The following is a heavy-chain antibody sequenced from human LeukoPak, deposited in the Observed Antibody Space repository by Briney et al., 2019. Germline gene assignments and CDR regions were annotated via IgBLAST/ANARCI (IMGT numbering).Heavy chain of an antibody. CDR2: IYTSGST. Sequence: SETLSLTCTVSGGSFSNYYWSWIRQPAGKGLEWIGRIYTSGSTNYNPSVKSRVTMSVDTSNNQFSLKLTYVTAADTAVYYCARQPPQYYGMDVWGKGTTVTVSS. CDR1: GGSFSNYY. J-gene: IGHJ6*04. CDR3: ARQPPQYYGMDV. D-gene: IGHD1-14*01. V-gene: IGHV4-4*07.